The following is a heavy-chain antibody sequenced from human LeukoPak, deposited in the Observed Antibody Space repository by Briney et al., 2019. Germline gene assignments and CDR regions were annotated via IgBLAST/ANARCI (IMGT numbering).Heavy chain of an antibody. V-gene: IGHV3-30-3*01. CDR1: GFTFNTYT. J-gene: IGHJ4*02. Sequence: GGSLRLSCAASGFTFNTYTFNWVRQAPGKGLEWVAVISYDGSKRYYADSVKGRFTISRDNSKNAFLQMNSLRAEDTAVYYCARDYDTSGSYFDFFDYWGQGTLVTVSS. CDR2: ISYDGSKR. CDR3: ARDYDTSGSYFDFFDY. D-gene: IGHD3-22*01.